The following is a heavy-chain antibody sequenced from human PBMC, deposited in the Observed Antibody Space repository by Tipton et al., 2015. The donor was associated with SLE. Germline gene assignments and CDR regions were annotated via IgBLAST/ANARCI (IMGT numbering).Heavy chain of an antibody. D-gene: IGHD2-15*01. CDR1: GGSISTSNYY. CDR2: IYYSGST. CDR3: ARISRAGDWYFDP. Sequence: TLSLTCTVSGGSISTSNYYWGWIRQPPGKGLEWIGTIYYSGSTYYNPSLKSRVTISVDTSKNQFSLKLSSVTAADTAVYYCARISRAGDWYFDPWGRGTLVTVSS. J-gene: IGHJ2*01. V-gene: IGHV4-39*07.